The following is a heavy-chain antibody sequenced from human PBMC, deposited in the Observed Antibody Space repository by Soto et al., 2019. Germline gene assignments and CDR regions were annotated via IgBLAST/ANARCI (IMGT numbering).Heavy chain of an antibody. CDR1: GFTFSSYA. CDR2: ISSGGFTF. Sequence: PGGSLRLSCAASGFTFSSYAMSWVRQAPGKGLEWVSYISSGGFTFYHADSVKGRFTTSWDKAKNSLYLQMNTLSAEDTAVYYCATGIVPATQWGYYSYGLDVWGQGTTVTVS. V-gene: IGHV3-48*01. CDR3: ATGIVPATQWGYYSYGLDV. D-gene: IGHD2-2*01. J-gene: IGHJ6*02.